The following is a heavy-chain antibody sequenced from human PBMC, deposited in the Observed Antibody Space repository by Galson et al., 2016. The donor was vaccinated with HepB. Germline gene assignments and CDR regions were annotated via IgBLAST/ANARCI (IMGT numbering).Heavy chain of an antibody. CDR2: ISYDGSST. J-gene: IGHJ5*02. Sequence: SLRLSCAASGFTFTSRGMHWVRQAPGKGLEWVAIISYDGSSTYYTESVKGRFTISRDNSENMLYLQMNNVTTGDAAVYHWATVATPLESPGDNGWFDPWGPGTLVTVSS. CDR1: GFTFTSRG. CDR3: ATVATPLESPGDNGWFDP. V-gene: IGHV3-30*03. D-gene: IGHD1-1*01.